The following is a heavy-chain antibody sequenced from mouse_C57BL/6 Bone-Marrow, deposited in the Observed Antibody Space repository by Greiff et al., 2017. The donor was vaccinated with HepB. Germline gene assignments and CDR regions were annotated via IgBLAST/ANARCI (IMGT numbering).Heavy chain of an antibody. V-gene: IGHV6-3*01. CDR2: IRLKSDNYAT. Sequence: EVKLMESGGGLVQPGGSMKLSCVASGFTFSNYWMNWVRQSPEKGLEWVAQIRLKSDNYATHYAESVKGRFTISRDDSKSSVYLQMNNLRAEDTGIYYCTATTVVGDYFDYWGQGTTLTVSS. D-gene: IGHD1-1*01. CDR1: GFTFSNYW. J-gene: IGHJ2*01. CDR3: TATTVVGDYFDY.